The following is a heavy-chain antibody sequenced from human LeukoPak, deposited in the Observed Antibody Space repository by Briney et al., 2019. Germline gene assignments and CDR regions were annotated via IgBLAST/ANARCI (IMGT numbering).Heavy chain of an antibody. J-gene: IGHJ4*02. Sequence: GGSLRLSCAGSGFTFSSYALTWVRQAPGKGLEWVSITSGGGSTTYYADSVKGRFTISRGNSKNTLYVQMNSLRAEDTAVYYCAKRDCTSSSCPFGFWGQGTLVTVSS. CDR1: GFTFSSYA. CDR2: TSGGGSTT. CDR3: AKRDCTSSSCPFGF. D-gene: IGHD2-2*01. V-gene: IGHV3-23*01.